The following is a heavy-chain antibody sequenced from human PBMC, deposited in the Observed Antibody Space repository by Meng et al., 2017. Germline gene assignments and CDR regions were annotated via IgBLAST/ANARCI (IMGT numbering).Heavy chain of an antibody. V-gene: IGHV4-34*01. Sequence: SETLSPTCAVYGGSFSGYYWSWIRQPPGKGLEWIGEINHSGSTNYNPSLKSRVTISVDTSKNQFSLKLSSVTAADTAVYYCARVSVVVAAHNWFDPWGQGTLVTVSS. CDR1: GGSFSGYY. J-gene: IGHJ5*02. CDR2: INHSGST. D-gene: IGHD2-15*01. CDR3: ARVSVVVAAHNWFDP.